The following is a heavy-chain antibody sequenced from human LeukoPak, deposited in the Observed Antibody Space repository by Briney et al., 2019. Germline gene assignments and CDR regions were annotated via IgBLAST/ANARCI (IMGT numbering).Heavy chain of an antibody. Sequence: GGALRLSCTASRCTFINFVMSSVRQAPGEGVDGVSSISESGGNIYHTDPVKGRIPPSKEKPKKPLYSQNNSLRAEETAVYYCAKDRAIRGGKGFDSWGQGTLVTVSS. CDR2: ISESGGNI. CDR1: RCTFINFV. D-gene: IGHD3-10*01. V-gene: IGHV3-23*01. J-gene: IGHJ4*02. CDR3: AKDRAIRGGKGFDS.